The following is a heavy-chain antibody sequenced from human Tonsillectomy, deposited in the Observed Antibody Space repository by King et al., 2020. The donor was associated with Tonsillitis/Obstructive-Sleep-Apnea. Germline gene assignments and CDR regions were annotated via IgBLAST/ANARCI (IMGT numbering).Heavy chain of an antibody. Sequence: QLVQSGAEVKKPGASVKVSCKASGYTFTTYGISWVRQAPGQGLEWMGWISAYNGDTNHAQKLQGRVTMTTDTSTSTAYMEVRSLRSDDTAVYYCARDSMSHYYVSSGYYTFDYWGQGTLVTVSS. CDR1: GYTFTTYG. D-gene: IGHD3-22*01. J-gene: IGHJ4*02. V-gene: IGHV1-18*01. CDR2: ISAYNGDT. CDR3: ARDSMSHYYVSSGYYTFDY.